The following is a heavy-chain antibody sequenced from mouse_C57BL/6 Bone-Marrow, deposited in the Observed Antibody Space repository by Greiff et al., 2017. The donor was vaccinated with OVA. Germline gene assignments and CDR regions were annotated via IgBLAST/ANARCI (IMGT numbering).Heavy chain of an antibody. CDR3: ARRTVVAHYYAMDY. CDR2: IDPSDCYT. V-gene: IGHV1-69*01. D-gene: IGHD1-1*01. CDR1: GYTFTSYW. J-gene: IGHJ4*01. Sequence: QVQLQQPGAELVMPGASVKLSCKASGYTFTSYWMHWVKQRPGQGLEWIGEIDPSDCYTNYNQKFKGKSTLTVDKSSSTAYMQLSSLTSEDSAVYYCARRTVVAHYYAMDYWGQGTSVTVSS.